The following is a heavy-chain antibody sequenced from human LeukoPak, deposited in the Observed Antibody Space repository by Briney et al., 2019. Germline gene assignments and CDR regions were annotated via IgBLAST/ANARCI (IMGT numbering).Heavy chain of an antibody. CDR2: ISYDGRNK. CDR1: GFTFSNFA. V-gene: IGHV3-30*04. Sequence: GGSLRLSCAASGFTFSNFAMHWVRQAPGKGLEWVAVISYDGRNKYYADSVKGRFSISRDDSKDTLYLQMNSLRPEDTAVYYCARDVSHGSGSYIDYWGQGTLATVSS. D-gene: IGHD3-10*01. J-gene: IGHJ4*02. CDR3: ARDVSHGSGSYIDY.